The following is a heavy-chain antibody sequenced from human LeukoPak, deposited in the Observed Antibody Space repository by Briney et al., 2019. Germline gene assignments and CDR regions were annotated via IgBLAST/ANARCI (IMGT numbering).Heavy chain of an antibody. D-gene: IGHD2-21*02. Sequence: PGGCLRLPCAGSGFSFSDHYMDWVRQAPGKGLEWVGRIRHRASSYTTEYAASVKGRFTMSRDDSRHSMDLQMNSLKTEDTAVYYCVRVRGGDHLNVWGQGTLVTVSS. CDR1: GFSFSDHY. CDR2: IRHRASSYTT. CDR3: VRVRGGDHLNV. V-gene: IGHV3-72*01. J-gene: IGHJ4*02.